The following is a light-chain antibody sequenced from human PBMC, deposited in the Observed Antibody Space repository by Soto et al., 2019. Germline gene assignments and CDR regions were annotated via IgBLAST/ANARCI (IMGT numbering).Light chain of an antibody. V-gene: IGLV1-47*01. J-gene: IGLJ1*01. Sequence: QAMLTQPRSACGTPGQVVTISCSGRTSNIGSNYVYWYQQLPGTAPKLLIYRNNQRPSGVPDRFSGSMSGTSASLAISGLRSDDEADYFCATWDASLDGFYVFGTGTKVTVL. CDR3: ATWDASLDGFYV. CDR2: RNN. CDR1: TSNIGSNY.